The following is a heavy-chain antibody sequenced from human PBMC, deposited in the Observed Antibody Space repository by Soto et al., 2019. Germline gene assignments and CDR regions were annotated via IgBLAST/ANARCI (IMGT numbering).Heavy chain of an antibody. CDR3: ARHYCSSTSCYPVYYYYYGMDV. CDR2: IYPGDSDT. Sequence: GESLKISCKGSGYIFTSYWIGWVRQVAGKGLEWMWIIYPGDSDTRYSPSFQGQVTISADTSISTAFLQWSSLTAADAANYYWARHYCSSTSCYPVYYYYYGMDVWGQGTTVTVSS. CDR1: GYIFTSYW. J-gene: IGHJ6*02. V-gene: IGHV5-51*01. D-gene: IGHD2-2*01.